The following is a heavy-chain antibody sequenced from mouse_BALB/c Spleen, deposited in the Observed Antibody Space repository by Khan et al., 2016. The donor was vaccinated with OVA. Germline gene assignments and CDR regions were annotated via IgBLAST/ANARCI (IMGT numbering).Heavy chain of an antibody. CDR3: DRKGYGNRFAY. V-gene: IGHV3-2*02. J-gene: IGHJ3*01. Sequence: EVQLVESGPGLVKPSQSLSLTCTVTGYSITSDYAWNWIRQFPGNKLEWMGYINYSGSTSYNPSLKSRISITRDTSKNQFFLQLNSVTAEDTATYDCDRKGYGNRFAYWGQGTLGTVSA. CDR1: GYSITSDYA. D-gene: IGHD2-1*01. CDR2: INYSGST.